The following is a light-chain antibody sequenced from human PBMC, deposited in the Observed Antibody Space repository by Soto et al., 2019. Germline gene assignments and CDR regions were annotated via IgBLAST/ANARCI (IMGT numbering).Light chain of an antibody. CDR3: GSFSSTSIPYM. CDR1: SSDIGGYNY. V-gene: IGLV2-14*01. Sequence: QSALTQPASVSGSPGQSITISCTGTSSDIGGYNYVSWYQHYPGKVPKVIIYEVGNRPSGVSNRFSGSKSGNTASLTISGLQAEDEADYYCGSFSSTSIPYMLGSGTKVTVL. J-gene: IGLJ1*01. CDR2: EVG.